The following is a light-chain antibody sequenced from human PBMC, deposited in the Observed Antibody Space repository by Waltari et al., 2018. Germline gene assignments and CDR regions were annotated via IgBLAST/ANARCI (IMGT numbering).Light chain of an antibody. Sequence: DIQMTQSPSSLSAPVGDRVTISCRASLSIGTYLNWFQQKAGEAPKLLISAASSLQPGVPSRFSGGGSGTDFTLIIASLQPDDLASYYCQQTYSTPRTFGQGTKLEI. CDR2: AAS. V-gene: IGKV1-39*01. J-gene: IGKJ2*01. CDR3: QQTYSTPRT. CDR1: LSIGTY.